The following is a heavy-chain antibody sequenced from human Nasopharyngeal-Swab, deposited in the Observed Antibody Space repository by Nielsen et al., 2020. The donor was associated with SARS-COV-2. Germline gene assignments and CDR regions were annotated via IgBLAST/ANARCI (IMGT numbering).Heavy chain of an antibody. J-gene: IGHJ6*02. CDR3: AKSLRGVSLSFGYYYGLDV. D-gene: IGHD3-10*01. Sequence: WIRQPPGKGLEWGAVVSYDGRHKSYADSVKGRFTVSRDNSKNTMYLQMSSLRAEDTAIYYCAKSLRGVSLSFGYYYGLDVWGQGTTVTVSS. CDR2: VSYDGRHK. V-gene: IGHV3-30*18.